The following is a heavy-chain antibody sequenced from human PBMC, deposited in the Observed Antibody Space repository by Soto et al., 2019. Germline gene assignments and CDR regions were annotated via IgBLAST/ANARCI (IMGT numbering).Heavy chain of an antibody. V-gene: IGHV1-18*01. J-gene: IGHJ4*02. CDR3: ARDRMYDYVWGSYRYTVDY. D-gene: IGHD3-16*02. CDR2: ISAYNGNT. CDR1: GYTFTSYG. Sequence: ASVKVSCKASGYTFTSYGISWVRQAPGQGLEWMGWISAYNGNTNYAQKLQGRVTMTTDTSTSTAYMELRSLGSDDTAVYYCARDRMYDYVWGSYRYTVDYWGQGTLVTVSS.